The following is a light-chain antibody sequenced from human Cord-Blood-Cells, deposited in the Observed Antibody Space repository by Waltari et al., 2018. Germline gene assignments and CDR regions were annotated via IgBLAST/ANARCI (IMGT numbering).Light chain of an antibody. CDR1: QSVSSSY. V-gene: IGKV3-20*01. J-gene: IGKJ1*01. CDR3: QQYGSSPWT. Sequence: EIVLPQSPGTLSLSPGERATLPCRASQSVSSSYSAWYQQKPGQAPRLLIYGASSRATGIPDRVSGSGSGTDFTLTISRLGPEDFAVYYCQQYGSSPWTFGQGTKVEIK. CDR2: GAS.